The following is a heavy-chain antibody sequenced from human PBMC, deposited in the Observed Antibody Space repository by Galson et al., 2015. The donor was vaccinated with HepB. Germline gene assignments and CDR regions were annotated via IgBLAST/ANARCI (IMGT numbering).Heavy chain of an antibody. V-gene: IGHV1-69*02. J-gene: IGHJ4*02. Sequence: SEKVSCKASGGTFSSYTISWVRQAPGQGLEWLGRIIPILGIANYAQKFQGRVTITADESTSTAYMELSSLRSEDTAVYYCAYGYSGYESLGYWGQGTLVTVSS. CDR2: IIPILGIA. CDR1: GGTFSSYT. CDR3: AYGYSGYESLGY. D-gene: IGHD5-12*01.